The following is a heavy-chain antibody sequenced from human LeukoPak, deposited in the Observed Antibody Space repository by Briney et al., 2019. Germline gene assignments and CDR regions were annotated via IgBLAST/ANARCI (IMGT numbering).Heavy chain of an antibody. CDR2: ISSSSSYI. J-gene: IGHJ4*02. V-gene: IGHV3-21*01. Sequence: GGSLRLSCAASGFPFSSSSMNWVRQAPGKGLEWVSSISSSSSYIYYADSVKGRFTISRDNAKNSLYLQMNSLRAEDTAVYYCARGGGCCSSTSCYAGGPFDYWGQGTLVTVSS. CDR3: ARGGGCCSSTSCYAGGPFDY. D-gene: IGHD2-2*01. CDR1: GFPFSSSS.